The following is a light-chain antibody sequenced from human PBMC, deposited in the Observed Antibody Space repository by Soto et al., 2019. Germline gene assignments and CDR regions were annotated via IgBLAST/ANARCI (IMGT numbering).Light chain of an antibody. CDR3: QQYDSYPYT. Sequence: DIRMTQSPSTLSASVGDRVTMTCRASQSISSWLAWYQQKPGEAPKILIYKASTLESGVPSRFTGSGSGTEFTLTISSLQPDDFATYYCQQYDSYPYTFGQGTKVDIK. CDR2: KAS. V-gene: IGKV1-5*03. CDR1: QSISSW. J-gene: IGKJ2*01.